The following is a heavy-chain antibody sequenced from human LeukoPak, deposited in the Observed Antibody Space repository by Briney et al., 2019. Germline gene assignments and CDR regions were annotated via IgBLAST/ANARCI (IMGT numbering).Heavy chain of an antibody. CDR1: GFTFSNAW. D-gene: IGHD3-22*01. J-gene: IGHJ1*01. CDR3: AKADSSGYYSYFQH. V-gene: IGHV3-15*01. CDR2: IKSNTDGGTT. Sequence: GGSLRLSCAASGFTFSNAWMSWVRQAPGKGLEWLGRIKSNTDGGTTYYADSVKGRFTISRDNSKNTLYLQMNSLRAEDTAVYYCAKADSSGYYSYFQHWGQGTLVTVSS.